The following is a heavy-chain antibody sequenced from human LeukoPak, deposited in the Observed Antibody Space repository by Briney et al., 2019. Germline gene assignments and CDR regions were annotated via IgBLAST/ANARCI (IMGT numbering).Heavy chain of an antibody. V-gene: IGHV3-23*01. J-gene: IGHJ6*02. CDR3: ARAVGNYYDSSGYDDYYGMDV. CDR2: ITGSGGST. Sequence: GGSLRLSCAASGFTFSNYAMSWVRQAPGTGLEWVSAITGSGGSTYYGDSVKGRFTISRDNSKNTLYLQMNSLRAEDTAVYYCARAVGNYYDSSGYDDYYGMDVWGQGTTVTVSS. CDR1: GFTFSNYA. D-gene: IGHD3-22*01.